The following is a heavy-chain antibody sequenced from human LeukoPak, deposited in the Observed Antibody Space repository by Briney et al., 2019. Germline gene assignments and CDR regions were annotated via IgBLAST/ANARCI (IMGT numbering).Heavy chain of an antibody. D-gene: IGHD3-10*01. CDR2: IDWDDDK. J-gene: IGHJ4*02. V-gene: IGHV2-70*01. CDR1: GFSLSTSGMC. CDR3: ARTPYYYGSGPLYYFDY. Sequence: SGPTLVNPTQTLTLTCTFSGFSLSTSGMCVSWIRQPPGKALEWLALIDWDDDKYYSTSLETRLTISKDTSKNQVVLTMTNMDPVDTATYYCARTPYYYGSGPLYYFDYWGQGTLVTVSS.